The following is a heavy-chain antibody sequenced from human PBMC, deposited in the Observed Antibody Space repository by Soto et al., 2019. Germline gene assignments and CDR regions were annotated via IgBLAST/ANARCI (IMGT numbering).Heavy chain of an antibody. D-gene: IGHD2-21*01. CDR2: IYYTGST. CDR1: GAPIRAFY. CDR3: ASRSDCYTELWFDP. Sequence: SRTLALTCSVSGAPIRAFYWSWIRLRPGKGLEWIGHIYYTGSTHYNPSLNSRSAISLDPSKNQLSLRLSSVTAADTAVYSCASRSDCYTELWFDPWGHGTRATVSS. J-gene: IGHJ5*02. V-gene: IGHV4-59*01.